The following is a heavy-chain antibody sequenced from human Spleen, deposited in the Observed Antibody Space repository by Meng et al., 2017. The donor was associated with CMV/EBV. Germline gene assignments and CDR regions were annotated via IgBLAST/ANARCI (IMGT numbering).Heavy chain of an antibody. V-gene: IGHV3-53*01. Sequence: ACGFTVSSNYMSWGRQAPGKGLEWVSVIYSGGGTYYADSVKGRFTISRDNSKSTLYLQMNSLRVEDTAVYYCARVGWEQQHWYFDLWGRGTLVTVSS. CDR1: GFTVSSNY. J-gene: IGHJ2*01. CDR2: IYSGGGT. CDR3: ARVGWEQQHWYFDL. D-gene: IGHD1-26*01.